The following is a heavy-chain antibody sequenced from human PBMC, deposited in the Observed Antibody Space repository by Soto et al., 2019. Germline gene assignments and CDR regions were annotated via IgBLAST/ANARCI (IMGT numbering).Heavy chain of an antibody. J-gene: IGHJ6*02. CDR1: GGSISSGGYY. CDR2: IYYSGST. Sequence: SETLSLTCTVSGGSISSGGYYWSWIRQHPGKGLEWIGYIYYSGSTYYNPSLKSRVTISVDTSKNQFSLKLSSVTAADTAVYYCARGGFLDPTLGSRAPYYYYGMDVWGQGTTVTVSS. D-gene: IGHD3-3*01. V-gene: IGHV4-31*03. CDR3: ARGGFLDPTLGSRAPYYYYGMDV.